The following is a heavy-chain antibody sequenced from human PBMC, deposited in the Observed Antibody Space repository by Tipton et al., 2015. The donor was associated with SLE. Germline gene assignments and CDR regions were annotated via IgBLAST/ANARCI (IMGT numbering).Heavy chain of an antibody. V-gene: IGHV1-18*01. J-gene: IGHJ3*02. CDR1: GYTFTSYG. D-gene: IGHD1-26*01. CDR2: ISAYNDNT. Sequence: QVQLVQSGAEVKKPGASVKVSCKASGYTFTSYGINWARQAPGQGLEWMGWISAYNDNTNYAQKLQGRVTMNTDTSTSTAYMELRSLRSDDTAVYYCGKTVGATTAFDIWGQGTMVTVSS. CDR3: GKTVGATTAFDI.